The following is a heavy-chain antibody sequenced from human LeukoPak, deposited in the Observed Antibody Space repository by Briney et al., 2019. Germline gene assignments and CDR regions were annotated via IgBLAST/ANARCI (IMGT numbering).Heavy chain of an antibody. CDR3: ARDYEQLGLDWYFDL. D-gene: IGHD6-6*01. J-gene: IGHJ2*01. CDR2: IWYDGSNK. Sequence: GGSLRLSCAASGFTFSIYWMHWVRQAPGKGLEWVAVIWYDGSNKYYADSVKGRFTISRDNSKNTLYLQMNSLRAEDTAVYYCARDYEQLGLDWYFDLWGRGTLVTVSS. V-gene: IGHV3-33*08. CDR1: GFTFSIYW.